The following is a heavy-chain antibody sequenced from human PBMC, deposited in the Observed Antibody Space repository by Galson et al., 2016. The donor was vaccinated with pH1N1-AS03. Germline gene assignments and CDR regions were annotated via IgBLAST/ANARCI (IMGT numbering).Heavy chain of an antibody. CDR1: GFSLGTTSVG. J-gene: IGHJ4*02. CDR2: VHWDGVD. V-gene: IGHV2-5*02. CDR3: TKTSGYDFDF. D-gene: IGHD5-12*01. Sequence: PALVKPTQTLTLTCSFSGFSLGTTSVGLAWIRQPPGEALEWLALVHWDGVDRLNPSLRGRLAITKDTSKTQVVLTMTNMGPADTGTYFCTKTSGYDFDFWGQGAPVTVS.